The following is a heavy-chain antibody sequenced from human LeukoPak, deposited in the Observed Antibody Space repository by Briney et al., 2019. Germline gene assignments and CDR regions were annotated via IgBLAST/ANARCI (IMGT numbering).Heavy chain of an antibody. V-gene: IGHV3-11*06. Sequence: PGGSLRLSCAASGFTFSDYYMSWIRQAPGKGLEWVSYISSSSYTNYADSVKGRFTISRDNAKNSLYLQMNSLSAEDTAVYYCARDYDGSATFDYWGQGTLVTVSS. D-gene: IGHD3-10*01. CDR2: ISSSSYT. J-gene: IGHJ4*02. CDR3: ARDYDGSATFDY. CDR1: GFTFSDYY.